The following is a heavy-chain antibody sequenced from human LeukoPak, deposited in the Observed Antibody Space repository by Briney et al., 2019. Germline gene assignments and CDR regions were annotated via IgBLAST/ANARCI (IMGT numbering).Heavy chain of an antibody. Sequence: GGSLRLSCAPSGFTFSNAWMSWVPQAPGKGLGWVGSIKRKTDGGTTDYAAPVKGRFTNSRDDSINTLYLQMNSLKTEDTAVYYCMGEVLIGPKNDYWGQGTLVTVSS. D-gene: IGHD1-26*01. CDR3: MGEVLIGPKNDY. CDR2: IKRKTDGGTT. J-gene: IGHJ4*02. CDR1: GFTFSNAW. V-gene: IGHV3-15*01.